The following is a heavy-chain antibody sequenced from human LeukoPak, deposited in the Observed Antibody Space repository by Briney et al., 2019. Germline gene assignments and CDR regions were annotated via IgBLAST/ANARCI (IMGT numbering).Heavy chain of an antibody. CDR1: GYTFSSYD. Sequence: GASVKVSCKASGYTFSSYDMNWVRQATGQGLEWMGWMNPNRGNTGYAQKFQGRVTMTRNTSIRTAYMELSSLRSEDTAVYYCARGDSTAMAIDYWGQGTPVTVSS. CDR2: MNPNRGNT. V-gene: IGHV1-8*01. J-gene: IGHJ4*02. CDR3: ARGDSTAMAIDY. D-gene: IGHD5-18*01.